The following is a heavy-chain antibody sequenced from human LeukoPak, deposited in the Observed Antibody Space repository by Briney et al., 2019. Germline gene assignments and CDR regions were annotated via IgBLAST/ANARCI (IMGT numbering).Heavy chain of an antibody. J-gene: IGHJ5*02. V-gene: IGHV5-51*01. D-gene: IGHD5-18*01. CDR3: ARHLRLWQNWFDP. Sequence: RGESLKISCKGSGYSFTNYWIGWVRQMPGKGPDRIGIIYPGDSDTRYSPSFQGQVTISADKSISTAYLQWSGLKASDTAMYYCARHLRLWQNWFDPWGQGTLVTVSS. CDR2: IYPGDSDT. CDR1: GYSFTNYW.